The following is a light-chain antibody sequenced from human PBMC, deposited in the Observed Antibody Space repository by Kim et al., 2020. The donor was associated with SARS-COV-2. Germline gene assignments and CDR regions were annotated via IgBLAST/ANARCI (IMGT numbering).Light chain of an antibody. CDR1: QSVSSSY. CDR3: QQYGSSPMYT. J-gene: IGKJ2*01. V-gene: IGKV3-20*01. Sequence: EIVLTQSPGTLSLSPGERATLSCRASQSVSSSYLAWYQQKPGQAPRLLIYAASSRATGIPDRFSGSGSGTDFTLTISRLEPEDFAVYYCQQYGSSPMYTFGQGTKLE. CDR2: AAS.